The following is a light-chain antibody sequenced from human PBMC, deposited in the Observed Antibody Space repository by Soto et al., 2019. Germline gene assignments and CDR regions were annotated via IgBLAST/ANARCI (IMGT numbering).Light chain of an antibody. CDR1: SSDVGNYIY. J-gene: IGLJ1*01. V-gene: IGLV2-14*01. Sequence: ALTQPASVSGSPGQSITISCTGTSSDVGNYIYVFWFQQHPGKAPKLIISEVSNRPSGVSSRFSGSKSGNTASLTISGLQAEDEAHYYCTSYTTSSTYVFGTGTKVTVL. CDR3: TSYTTSSTYV. CDR2: EVS.